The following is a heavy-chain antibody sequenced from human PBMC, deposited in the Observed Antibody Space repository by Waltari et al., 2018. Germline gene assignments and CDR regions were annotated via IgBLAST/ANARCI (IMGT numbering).Heavy chain of an antibody. CDR3: AREGPYDYCSGGSCYSAGNWFDP. D-gene: IGHD2-15*01. Sequence: QVQLVQSGAEVKKPGSSVKVSCKASGGTFSSYTISWVRQAPGQGLEWMGRIIPILGIANYAQKFQGRVTITADKSTSTAYMELSSLRSEDTAVYYCAREGPYDYCSGGSCYSAGNWFDPWGQGTLVTVSS. CDR2: IIPILGIA. J-gene: IGHJ5*02. CDR1: GGTFSSYT. V-gene: IGHV1-69*08.